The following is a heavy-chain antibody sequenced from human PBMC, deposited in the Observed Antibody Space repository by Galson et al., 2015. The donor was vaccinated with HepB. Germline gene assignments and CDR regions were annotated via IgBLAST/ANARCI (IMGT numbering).Heavy chain of an antibody. V-gene: IGHV3-30-3*01. CDR3: ATADIVVVPAAGGY. CDR2: ISYDESNK. D-gene: IGHD2-2*01. Sequence: SLRLSCAASGFTFSSYAMHWVRQAPGKGLEWVAVISYDESNKYYADSVKGRFTISRDNSKNTPYLQMNSLRAEDTAVYYCATADIVVVPAAGGYWGQGTLVTVSS. CDR1: GFTFSSYA. J-gene: IGHJ4*02.